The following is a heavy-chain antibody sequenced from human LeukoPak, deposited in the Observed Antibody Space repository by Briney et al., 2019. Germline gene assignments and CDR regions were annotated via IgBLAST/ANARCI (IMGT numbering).Heavy chain of an antibody. V-gene: IGHV4-39*07. D-gene: IGHD3-9*01. CDR2: VHNTGNT. Sequence: ASETLSLTCTVSGASMSSSPQFWWGWIRQPPGKRLEWMGSVHNTGNTYYNPSLLGRITVLVDTSKNQYSLRLTSVTAADTAIYYCARDQGHFEVDYWGQGTLVTVSS. J-gene: IGHJ4*02. CDR3: ARDQGHFEVDY. CDR1: GASMSSSPQF.